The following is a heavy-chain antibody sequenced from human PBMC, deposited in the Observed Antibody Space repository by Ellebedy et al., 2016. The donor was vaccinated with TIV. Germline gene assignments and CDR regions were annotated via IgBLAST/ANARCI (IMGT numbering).Heavy chain of an antibody. J-gene: IGHJ5*02. CDR3: ARDITMVRGVAPTRLPLDP. Sequence: SVKVSCXASGGTFSSYAISWVRQAPGQGLEWMGGIIPIFGTANYAQKFQGRVTITADESTSTAYMELSSLRSEDTAVYYCARDITMVRGVAPTRLPLDPWGQGTLVTVSS. CDR1: GGTFSSYA. D-gene: IGHD3-10*01. CDR2: IIPIFGTA. V-gene: IGHV1-69*13.